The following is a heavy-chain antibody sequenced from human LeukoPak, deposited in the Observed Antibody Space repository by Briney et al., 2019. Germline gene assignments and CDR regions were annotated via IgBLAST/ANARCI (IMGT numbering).Heavy chain of an antibody. CDR3: ARVGRITMVRGVIRYYYYGMDV. V-gene: IGHV3-66*01. J-gene: IGHJ6*02. D-gene: IGHD3-10*01. Sequence: GGSLRLSCAASGFTVSSNYMSWVRQAPGKGLEWVSVIYSGGSTYYADSVKGRFTISRDNSKNTLYLQMNSLRAEDTAVYYCARVGRITMVRGVIRYYYYGMDVWGQGTTVTVSS. CDR1: GFTVSSNY. CDR2: IYSGGST.